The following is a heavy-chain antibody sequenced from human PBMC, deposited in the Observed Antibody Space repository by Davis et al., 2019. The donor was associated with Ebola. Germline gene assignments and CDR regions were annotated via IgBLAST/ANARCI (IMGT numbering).Heavy chain of an antibody. CDR1: GYTFTGYY. J-gene: IGHJ1*01. D-gene: IGHD3-22*01. CDR3: ARDYYDSSVYFQH. V-gene: IGHV1-2*04. Sequence: AASVKVSCKASGYTFTGYYINWVRQAPGQGLEWLGWMNPNSGGTNYAQKFQGWVTMTRDTSISTAYMELRSLRSDDTAVYYCARDYYDSSVYFQHWGQGTLVTVSS. CDR2: MNPNSGGT.